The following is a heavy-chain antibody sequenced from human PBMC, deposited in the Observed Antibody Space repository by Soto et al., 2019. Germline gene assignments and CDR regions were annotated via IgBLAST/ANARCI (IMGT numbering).Heavy chain of an antibody. CDR2: IIPIFGTA. CDR3: ARDQTVWTQLIEMATKVPYGLDV. Sequence: QVQLVQSGAEVKKPGSSVKVSCKASGGTFSSYAISWVRQAPGQGLEWMGGIIPIFGTANYAQKFQGRVTITADEATSTAYIALSILISADTAMYYRARDQTVWTQLIEMATKVPYGLDVWGQGTTVTVS. J-gene: IGHJ6*02. D-gene: IGHD2-2*01. V-gene: IGHV1-69*12. CDR1: GGTFSSYA.